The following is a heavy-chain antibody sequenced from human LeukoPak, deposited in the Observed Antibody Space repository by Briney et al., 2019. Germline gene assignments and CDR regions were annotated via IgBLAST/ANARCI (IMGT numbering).Heavy chain of an antibody. CDR1: GFTFDDYA. CDR3: AKDRSLDGDYVFDD. D-gene: IGHD4-17*01. J-gene: IGHJ4*02. CDR2: INWNSGNI. V-gene: IGHV3-9*01. Sequence: GGSLRLSCAASGFTFDDYAMHWVRHAPGKGLEWVSGINWNSGNIGYADSVEGRFTISRDNAKNSLYLQMNSLRTEDTALYYCAKDRSLDGDYVFDDWGQGTLVTVSS.